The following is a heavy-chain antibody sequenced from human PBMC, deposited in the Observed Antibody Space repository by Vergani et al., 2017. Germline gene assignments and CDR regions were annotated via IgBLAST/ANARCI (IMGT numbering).Heavy chain of an antibody. CDR2: IKSKTDGGTT. CDR1: GFTFSNAW. J-gene: IGHJ4*02. CDR3: AKDRSNGRWLQSRRGYYFDY. V-gene: IGHV3-15*01. Sequence: EVQLLESGGGLVQPGGSLRLSCAASGFTFSNAWMSWVRQAPGKGLEWVGRIKSKTDGGTTDYAAPVKGRFTISRDDSKNTLYLQMNSLKTEDTAVYYCAKDRSNGRWLQSRRGYYFDYWGQGTRVTVSS. D-gene: IGHD5-24*01.